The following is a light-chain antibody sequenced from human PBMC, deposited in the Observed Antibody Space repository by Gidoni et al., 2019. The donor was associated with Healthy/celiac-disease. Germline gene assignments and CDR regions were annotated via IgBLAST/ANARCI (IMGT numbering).Light chain of an antibody. CDR3: QQSYSTAWT. Sequence: DIQMTQSPSSLSASVGDRVTITCRASQSISSYLNWYQQKPGKAPKLRIYAASSLQSGVPSRFSGSGSGTDFTLTSSSLQPEDFATYYCQQSYSTAWTFGQGTKVEIK. V-gene: IGKV1-39*01. CDR2: AAS. CDR1: QSISSY. J-gene: IGKJ1*01.